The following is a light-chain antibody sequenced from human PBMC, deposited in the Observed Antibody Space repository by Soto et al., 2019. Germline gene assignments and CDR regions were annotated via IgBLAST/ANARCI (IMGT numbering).Light chain of an antibody. CDR1: QSVSSSY. V-gene: IGKV3-20*01. CDR2: GAS. Sequence: EIVLTQSPGPLSLSPVERATLSCRASQSVSSSYLAWYQQKPGQAPRLLIYGASSRSTGMPDRFSGSGSGTDFTLTISRLEPEDFAVDYCQQYGSSPLTFGGGTKVEIK. J-gene: IGKJ4*01. CDR3: QQYGSSPLT.